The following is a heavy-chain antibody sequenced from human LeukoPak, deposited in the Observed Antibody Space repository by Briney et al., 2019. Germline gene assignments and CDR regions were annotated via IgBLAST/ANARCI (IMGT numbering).Heavy chain of an antibody. D-gene: IGHD6-13*01. V-gene: IGHV7-4-1*02. CDR3: ARDQMYSSSWLRGFEADMNWFDP. Sequence: ASVKVSCKASGYTFTSYAMNWVRQAPGQGLEWMGWINTNTGNPTYAQGFTGRFVFSLDTSVSTAYLQISSLKAEDTAVYYCARDQMYSSSWLRGFEADMNWFDPWGQGTLVTVSS. J-gene: IGHJ5*02. CDR2: INTNTGNP. CDR1: GYTFTSYA.